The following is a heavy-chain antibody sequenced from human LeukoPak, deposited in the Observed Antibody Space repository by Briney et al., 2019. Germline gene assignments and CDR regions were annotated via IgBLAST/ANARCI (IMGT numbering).Heavy chain of an antibody. CDR1: RYTFIGYY. J-gene: IGHJ6*03. CDR3: ARVIAARQRLLDYYMDV. V-gene: IGHV1-2*02. D-gene: IGHD6-6*01. CDR2: VNPNSGGT. Sequence: AAVKVSCMASRYTFIGYYMRWVRQSPEQGLEWMGWVNPNSGGTHYAQNIQGTVTMTRDTPISTAYMELSRLRSDDTAVYYCARVIAARQRLLDYYMDVWGKGTTVTVSS.